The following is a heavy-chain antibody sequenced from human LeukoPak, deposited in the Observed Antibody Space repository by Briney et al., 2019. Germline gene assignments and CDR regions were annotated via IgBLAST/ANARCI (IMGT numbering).Heavy chain of an antibody. CDR2: IYNSGST. D-gene: IGHD6-6*01. CDR3: ARNSSSSSPPERYNWFDP. CDR1: GYPIGTDYY. Sequence: SETLSLTCAVSGYPIGTDYYWGWLRQPPGKGLEWSGSIYNSGSTYYNPSLKSRTTISVDTSKNQFSLKLSSVTAADTAVYYCARNSSSSSPPERYNWFDPWGQGTLVTVSS. J-gene: IGHJ5*02. V-gene: IGHV4-38-2*01.